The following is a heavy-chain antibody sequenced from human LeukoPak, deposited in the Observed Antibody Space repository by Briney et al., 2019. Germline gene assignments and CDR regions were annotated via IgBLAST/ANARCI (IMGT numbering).Heavy chain of an antibody. V-gene: IGHV3-7*03. D-gene: IGHD6-19*01. CDR3: VRNLAVAGTCFDS. Sequence: GGSLRLSCAASGFTFRNYWMSWVRQAPGTGLEWVANIKQDGSDRNYVTSVRGRFTISRDSAESSLFLQMNSLRAEDAAVYYCVRNLAVAGTCFDSWGQGTLVTVSS. CDR2: IKQDGSDR. J-gene: IGHJ4*02. CDR1: GFTFRNYW.